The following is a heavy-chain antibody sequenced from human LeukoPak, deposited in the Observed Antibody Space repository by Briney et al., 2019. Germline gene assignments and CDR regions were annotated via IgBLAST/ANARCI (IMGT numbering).Heavy chain of an antibody. CDR1: GFTFSSYA. Sequence: GGSLRLSCAASGFTFSSYAMHWVRQAPGKGLEWVAVISYDGSNKYYADSVKGRFTISRDNSKNTLYLQMNSLRAEDTAVYYCARDYYYYGMDVWGQGTTVTVSS. CDR2: ISYDGSNK. V-gene: IGHV3-30-3*01. CDR3: ARDYYYYGMDV. J-gene: IGHJ6*02.